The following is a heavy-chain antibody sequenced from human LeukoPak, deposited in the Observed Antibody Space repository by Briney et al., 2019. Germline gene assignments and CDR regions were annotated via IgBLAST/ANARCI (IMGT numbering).Heavy chain of an antibody. CDR2: IYSGGST. D-gene: IGHD2-15*01. CDR3: ATVPYCSGGSCYAYFDY. Sequence: QPGGSLRLSCAASGFTVSSNYMSWVRQAPGKGLEWVSVIYSGGSTYYADSVKGRFTISRDDSKNTLYLQMNSLRAEDTAVYYCATVPYCSGGSCYAYFDYWGLGNQVTVSS. J-gene: IGHJ4*02. CDR1: GFTVSSNY. V-gene: IGHV3-53*01.